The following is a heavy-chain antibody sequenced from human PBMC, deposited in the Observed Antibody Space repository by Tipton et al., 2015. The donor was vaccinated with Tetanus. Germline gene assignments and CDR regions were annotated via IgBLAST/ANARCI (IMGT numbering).Heavy chain of an antibody. CDR1: GGSISGYF. CDR3: ARYHCTGTTCQHLDH. D-gene: IGHD2-8*02. CDR2: VFYTGST. V-gene: IGHV4-59*07. Sequence: TLSLTCSVSGGSISGYFWTWIRQPPGKGLQCIGYVFYTGSTNYNSPFESRVTILADTSKNQISLQLRSVTAADTAVYYCARYHCTGTTCQHLDHWGQGALFTVSS. J-gene: IGHJ4*01.